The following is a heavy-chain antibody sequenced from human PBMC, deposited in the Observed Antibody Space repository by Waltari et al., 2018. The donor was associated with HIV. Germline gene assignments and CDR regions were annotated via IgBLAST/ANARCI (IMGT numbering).Heavy chain of an antibody. J-gene: IGHJ4*02. CDR1: GASISSSSYY. CDR2: IYYSGTA. Sequence: QLHLQESGPGLVKPSETLSLTCSVSGASISSSSYYWACIRQPPGKGLEWIGAIYYSGTAYYNPSVKSRVSASLDASKNELSLKLTSVTATDTALYYCARLRFHSLYYFDSWGPGILVTVSS. D-gene: IGHD3-16*01. CDR3: ARLRFHSLYYFDS. V-gene: IGHV4-39*01.